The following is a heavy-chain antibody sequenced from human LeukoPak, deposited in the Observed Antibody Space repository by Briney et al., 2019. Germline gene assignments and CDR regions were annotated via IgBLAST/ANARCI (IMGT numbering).Heavy chain of an antibody. V-gene: IGHV3-21*01. J-gene: IGHJ3*02. CDR1: GFSFSNCS. D-gene: IGHD4-23*01. CDR2: ISSSSTYI. CDR3: AGDYEGNLAFDI. Sequence: SGGSLRLSCAASGFSFSNCSMNWVRQAPGKGLEWVSSISSSSTYIYYADLLEGRFTISRDNVRNSLYLQMNSLRAEDTAVYYCAGDYEGNLAFDIWGQGTMVTVSS.